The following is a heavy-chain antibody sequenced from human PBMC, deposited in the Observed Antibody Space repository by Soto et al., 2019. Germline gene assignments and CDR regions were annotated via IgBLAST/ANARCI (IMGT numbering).Heavy chain of an antibody. CDR2: IKDGGRT. V-gene: IGHV4-34*01. Sequence: QVQLPQWGAGLLKPSETLSLNCAVNGGSLSGYYWSWIRQPPGKGLEWLGEIKDGGRTNYSPSLKSRATIASDTSNNQLSRRLYSVTAATAGVYYSASGYEGELHTYWEQGTLVAFSP. CDR1: GGSLSGYY. CDR3: ASGYEGELHTY. D-gene: IGHD3-22*01. J-gene: IGHJ4*02.